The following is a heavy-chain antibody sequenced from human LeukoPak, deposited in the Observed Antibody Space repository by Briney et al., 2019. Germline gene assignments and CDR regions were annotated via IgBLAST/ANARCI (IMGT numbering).Heavy chain of an antibody. V-gene: IGHV5-51*01. CDR1: GYSFSGYW. CDR2: IYPGDSDT. Sequence: GESLKISCKGSGYSFSGYWIAWVRQMPGKGLEWMGIIYPGDSDTRYSPSFQGQVTISAGKSISTAYLQWSSLKASDTAMYYCARQGHWSYNDWGQGTLVTVSS. J-gene: IGHJ4*02. D-gene: IGHD1-7*01. CDR3: ARQGHWSYND.